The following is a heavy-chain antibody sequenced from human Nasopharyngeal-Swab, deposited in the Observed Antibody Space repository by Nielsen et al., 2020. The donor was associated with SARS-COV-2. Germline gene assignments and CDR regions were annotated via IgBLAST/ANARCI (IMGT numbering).Heavy chain of an antibody. CDR1: GFTFSSYG. J-gene: IGHJ4*02. CDR2: ISYDGSNK. Sequence: GGSLRLSCAASGFTFSSYGMHWVRQAPGKGLEWVAVISYDGSNKYYADSVKGRFTISRDNSKNTLYLQMNSLRAEDTAVYYCAKVDRRSGWFRDFDYWGQGTLVTVSS. CDR3: AKVDRRSGWFRDFDY. V-gene: IGHV3-30*18. D-gene: IGHD6-19*01.